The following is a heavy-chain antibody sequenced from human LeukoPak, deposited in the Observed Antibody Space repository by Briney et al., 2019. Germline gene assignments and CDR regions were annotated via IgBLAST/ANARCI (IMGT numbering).Heavy chain of an antibody. D-gene: IGHD3-16*01. CDR1: GFTFSSYG. CDR3: AKNYESVRGVPYSMDV. CDR2: IGSGSGGTT. V-gene: IGHV3-23*01. J-gene: IGHJ6*02. Sequence: PGGSLRLSCAASGFTFSSYGMRWVRQAPGKGLEWVSGIGSGSGGTTIYADSVKGRFTISRDNSKNTLYLQMSSLRDEDTAVYYCAKNYESVRGVPYSMDVWGQGTTVTVSS.